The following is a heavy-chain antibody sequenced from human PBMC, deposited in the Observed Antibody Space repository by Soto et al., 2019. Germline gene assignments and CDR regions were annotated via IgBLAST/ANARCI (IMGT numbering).Heavy chain of an antibody. CDR2: ISYDGSNK. V-gene: IGHV3-30-3*01. CDR1: GFTFSSYA. CDR3: ARDRGRYNWNYGTYYYGMDV. D-gene: IGHD1-7*01. Sequence: GGSLRLSCAASGFTFSSYAMHWVRQAPGKGLEWVAVISYDGSNKYYADSVKGRFTISRDNSKNTLYLQMNSLRAEDMAVYYCARDRGRYNWNYGTYYYGMDVWGQGTTVTV. J-gene: IGHJ6*02.